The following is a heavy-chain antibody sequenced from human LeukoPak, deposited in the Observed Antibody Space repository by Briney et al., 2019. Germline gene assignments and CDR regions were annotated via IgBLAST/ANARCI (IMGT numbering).Heavy chain of an antibody. CDR2: ISSSSSTI. J-gene: IGHJ4*02. D-gene: IGHD6-6*01. Sequence: PGGSLILSCAASGFTFSSYSMNWVRQAPGKGLEWDSYISSSSSTIYYADSVKGRFTISRDNAKNSLYLQMNSLRAEDTAVYYCARDRVAARIFDYWGQGTLVTVSS. CDR1: GFTFSSYS. CDR3: ARDRVAARIFDY. V-gene: IGHV3-48*01.